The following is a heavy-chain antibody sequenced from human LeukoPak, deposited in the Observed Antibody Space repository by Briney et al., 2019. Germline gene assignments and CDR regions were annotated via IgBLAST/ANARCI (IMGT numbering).Heavy chain of an antibody. D-gene: IGHD6-13*01. CDR1: GGSITDTSYF. J-gene: IGHJ4*02. CDR2: IYYRGNT. V-gene: IGHV4-39*01. CDR3: ARRKVAAEIDY. Sequence: SETLSLTCTVSGGSITDTSYFWGWIRQPPGKGLEWIGSIYYRGNTYYNPSLKSRVTLFVDTSKNQFSLKLSSVTAADTAIYYCARRKVAAEIDYWGQGTLVTVSS.